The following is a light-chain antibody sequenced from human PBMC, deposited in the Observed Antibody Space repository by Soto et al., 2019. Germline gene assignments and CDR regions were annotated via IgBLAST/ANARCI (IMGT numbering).Light chain of an antibody. Sequence: QAVVTQEPSLTVSPGGTVTLTCASSTGAVTSDYYPNWLQQKPGQAPRSLIHSTYTRHFWTPARFSGSLLGGKAALTVSDVQPEDGADYYCLLYHGAAQVFGGGTKLTVL. CDR2: STY. J-gene: IGLJ3*02. CDR1: TGAVTSDYY. V-gene: IGLV7-43*01. CDR3: LLYHGAAQV.